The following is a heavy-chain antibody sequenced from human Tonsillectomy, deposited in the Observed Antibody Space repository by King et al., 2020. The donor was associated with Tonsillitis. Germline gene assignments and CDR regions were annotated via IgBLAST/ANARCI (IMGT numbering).Heavy chain of an antibody. J-gene: IGHJ4*02. CDR1: GFTFSSYW. V-gene: IGHV3-7*03. CDR3: VDSFKGRFTTHMDNTKISLYSQINSLRAADTAVYYCARDAQAGGDYDY. Sequence: VQLVESGGDLVQPGGSLRLSCAASGFTFSSYWMSWVRQAPGKGLEWVANIKQDGSERYYVDSVKGRFTISRDNAKNSLYLQMNSLRAEGTAVYYCVDSFKGRFTTHMDNTKISLYSQINSLRAADTAVYYCARDAQAGGDYDYWGQGTLVTASS. CDR2: IKQDGSER. D-gene: IGHD3-10*01.